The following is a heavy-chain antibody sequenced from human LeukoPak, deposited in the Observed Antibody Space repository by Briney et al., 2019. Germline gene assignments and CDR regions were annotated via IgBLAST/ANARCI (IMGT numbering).Heavy chain of an antibody. CDR1: GFTFSSYA. D-gene: IGHD6-13*01. J-gene: IGHJ4*02. CDR2: ISGSGGTT. Sequence: GGSLRLSCAASGFTFSSYAMSWVRQAPGKGLEWVSVISGSGGTTYYADSVKGRFTISRDNSKSTLYLQMNSLRAEDTAVYYCAKGNGKVATGNVVDYWGQGTLVTVSS. V-gene: IGHV3-23*01. CDR3: AKGNGKVATGNVVDY.